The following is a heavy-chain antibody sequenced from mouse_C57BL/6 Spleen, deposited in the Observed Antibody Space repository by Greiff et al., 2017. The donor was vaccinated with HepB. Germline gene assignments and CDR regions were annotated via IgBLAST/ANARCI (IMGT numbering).Heavy chain of an antibody. Sequence: EVQLQQSGPELVKPGASVKISCKASGYTFTDYYMNWVKQSHGKSLEWIGDINPNNGGTSYNQKFKGKATLTVDKSSGTAYMELRSLTSEDSAVYYCAKGNTETGTGDYWGQGTTLTVSS. J-gene: IGHJ2*01. D-gene: IGHD4-1*01. V-gene: IGHV1-26*01. CDR3: AKGNTETGTGDY. CDR1: GYTFTDYY. CDR2: INPNNGGT.